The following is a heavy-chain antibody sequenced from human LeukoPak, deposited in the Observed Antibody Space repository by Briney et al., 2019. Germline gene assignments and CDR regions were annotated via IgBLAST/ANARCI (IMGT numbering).Heavy chain of an antibody. V-gene: IGHV3-30*03. Sequence: PGGSLRLSCAASGFTFSSYGMHWVRQAPGKGLEWVAVISYDGSNKYYADSVKGRFTISRDNSKNTLYLQMNSLRAEDTAVYYCARVRTAAGWYFDLWGRGTLVTVSS. CDR2: ISYDGSNK. CDR3: ARVRTAAGWYFDL. CDR1: GFTFSSYG. D-gene: IGHD6-13*01. J-gene: IGHJ2*01.